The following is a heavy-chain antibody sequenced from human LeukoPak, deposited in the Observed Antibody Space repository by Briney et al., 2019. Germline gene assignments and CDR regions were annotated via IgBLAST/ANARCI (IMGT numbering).Heavy chain of an antibody. CDR3: ATLSVSGWSYFDY. Sequence: GGSLRLSCAASGFTFSSYAMHWVRQAPGKGLEWVAVISYDGSNKYYADSVKGRFTISRDNSKNTLYLQMNSLRAEDTAVYYCATLSVSGWSYFDYWGQGTLVTVSS. J-gene: IGHJ4*02. V-gene: IGHV3-30-3*01. D-gene: IGHD6-19*01. CDR1: GFTFSSYA. CDR2: ISYDGSNK.